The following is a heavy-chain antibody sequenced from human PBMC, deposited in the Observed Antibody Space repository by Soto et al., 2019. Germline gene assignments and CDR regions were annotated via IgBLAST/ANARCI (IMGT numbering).Heavy chain of an antibody. CDR1: GGSFSGYY. CDR3: AREIGCTIFGVVIRRRCWFDP. D-gene: IGHD3-3*01. J-gene: IGHJ5*02. CDR2: INHSGST. V-gene: IGHV4-34*01. Sequence: QVQLQQWGAGLLKPSETLSLTCAVYGGSFSGYYWRWIRQPPGKGLEWFGEINHSGSTNYNPSLKSRVTISVDTSKNQFSLKLSSVTAADTAVYYCAREIGCTIFGVVIRRRCWFDPWGQGTLVTVSS.